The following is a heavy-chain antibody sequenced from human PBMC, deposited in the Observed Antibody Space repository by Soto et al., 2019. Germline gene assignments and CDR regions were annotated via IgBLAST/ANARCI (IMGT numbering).Heavy chain of an antibody. CDR3: ARDLLRYDILTGYYKRGWFDP. CDR1: GGSISSYY. D-gene: IGHD3-9*01. J-gene: IGHJ5*02. CDR2: IYYSGST. Sequence: SETLSLTCTVSGGSISSYYWSWIRQPPGKGLEWIGYIYYSGSTNYNPSLKSRVTISVDTSKNQFSLKLSSVTAADTAVYYCARDLLRYDILTGYYKRGWFDPWGQGTLLTVSS. V-gene: IGHV4-59*01.